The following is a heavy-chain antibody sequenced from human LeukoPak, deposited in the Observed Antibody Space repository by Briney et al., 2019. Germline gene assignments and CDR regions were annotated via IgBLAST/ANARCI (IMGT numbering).Heavy chain of an antibody. V-gene: IGHV4-39*01. J-gene: IGHJ3*02. Sequence: PSETLSLTCTVSGGSISSSSYYWGWIRQPPGTGLEWIGSFYYSGSTHYNPSPRSRVTISVDTSKNQLSLKLNSVTAADTAVYFCVGHSSDYRLGRFDIWGRGTMVTVSS. CDR2: FYYSGST. D-gene: IGHD3-22*01. CDR1: GGSISSSSYY. CDR3: VGHSSDYRLGRFDI.